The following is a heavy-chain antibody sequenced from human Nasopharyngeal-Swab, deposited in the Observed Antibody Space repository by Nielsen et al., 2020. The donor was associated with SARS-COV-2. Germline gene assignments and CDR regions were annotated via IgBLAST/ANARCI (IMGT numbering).Heavy chain of an antibody. CDR2: ISYDGSNK. D-gene: IGHD6-13*01. Sequence: SLKISCAASGFTFSSYAMHWVRQAPGKGLEWVSVISYDGSNKYYADSVKGRFTISRDNSKNTLYLQMNSLRAEDTAVYYCASVSSWKPFDYWGQGTLVTVSS. CDR1: GFTFSSYA. J-gene: IGHJ4*02. V-gene: IGHV3-30*04. CDR3: ASVSSWKPFDY.